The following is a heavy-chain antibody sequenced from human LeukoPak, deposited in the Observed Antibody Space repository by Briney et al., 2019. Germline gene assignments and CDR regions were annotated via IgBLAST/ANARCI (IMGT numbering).Heavy chain of an antibody. Sequence: SETLSLTCTVSGGSISRYYWSWIRQSAGKGLEWIARIHSSGHTNYNPSLKSRVTISLDMSKNQFSLTMRSVTAADTAMYFCARDDFGDVDAFDIWGQGTMVTVSS. V-gene: IGHV4-4*07. CDR3: ARDDFGDVDAFDI. CDR2: IHSSGHT. D-gene: IGHD4-17*01. CDR1: GGSISRYY. J-gene: IGHJ3*02.